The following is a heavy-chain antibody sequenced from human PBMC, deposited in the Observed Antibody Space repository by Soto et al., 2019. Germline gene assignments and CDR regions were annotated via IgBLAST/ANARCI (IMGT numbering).Heavy chain of an antibody. J-gene: IGHJ2*01. D-gene: IGHD4-17*01. V-gene: IGHV1-69*08. CDR1: GGTFSSHT. CDR3: ARPDFGDYWYFDL. Sequence: QDQLVQSGAEVKKPGSSVKVSCKASGGTFSSHTFSWVRQAPGQGLEWRGRIIPALGTATYAKKFQGRVTITADESATTVYMELNSLRSEDTAVYYCARPDFGDYWYFDLWGRGTLVTVSS. CDR2: IIPALGTA.